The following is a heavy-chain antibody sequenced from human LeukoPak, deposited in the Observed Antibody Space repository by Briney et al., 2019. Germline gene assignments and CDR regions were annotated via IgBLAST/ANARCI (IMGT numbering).Heavy chain of an antibody. CDR3: ATVSDVLRGPTVDY. J-gene: IGHJ4*02. Sequence: ASVKVSCKVPGYTLTELSMHWVRQAPGKGLEWMGGFDPEDGETIYAQKFQGRVTMTEDTSTDTAYMELSSLRSEDTAVYYCATVSDVLRGPTVDYWGQGTLVTVSS. V-gene: IGHV1-24*01. CDR1: GYTLTELS. D-gene: IGHD2-8*02. CDR2: FDPEDGET.